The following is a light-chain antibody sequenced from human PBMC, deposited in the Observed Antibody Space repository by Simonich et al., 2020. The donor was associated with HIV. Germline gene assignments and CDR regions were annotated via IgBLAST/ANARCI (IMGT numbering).Light chain of an antibody. Sequence: EIVMTQSPATLSVSPGERATLSCRASQSVSSNLAWYQQKPGLAPRLLISGASTRATGIPDRFSGSGSGTDFTLTISRLEPEDFAVYYCQQYGSSPRVTFGPGTKVDIK. CDR3: QQYGSSPRVT. CDR1: QSVSSN. V-gene: IGKV3-20*01. CDR2: GAS. J-gene: IGKJ3*01.